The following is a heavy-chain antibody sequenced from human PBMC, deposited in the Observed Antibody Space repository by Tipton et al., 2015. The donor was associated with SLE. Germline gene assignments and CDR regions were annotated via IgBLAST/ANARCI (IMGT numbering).Heavy chain of an antibody. CDR1: GGSVSSSSYY. Sequence: TLSLTCTVSGGSVSSSSYYWGWIRQPPGKGLEWIGSIYYSGITYYNPSLKSRVTISADTSKTQFSLKLSSVTATDTAVYYCARDLGFSWFYWGQGTLVTVSS. CDR3: ARDLGFSWFY. D-gene: IGHD6-13*01. V-gene: IGHV4-39*07. J-gene: IGHJ4*02. CDR2: IYYSGIT.